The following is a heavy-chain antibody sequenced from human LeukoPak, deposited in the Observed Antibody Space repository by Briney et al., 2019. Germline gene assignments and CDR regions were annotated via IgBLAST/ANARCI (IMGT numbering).Heavy chain of an antibody. D-gene: IGHD5-12*01. Sequence: GGSLRLSCAASGFTFSSYWMHWVRQAPGKGLVWVSRINIDGSTTNYADSVKGRFTVSRDNAKNAVYLQMNSLRVEDTAVYYCARASALATPPFAYWGQGTLVTVSS. CDR2: INIDGSTT. V-gene: IGHV3-74*01. CDR1: GFTFSSYW. CDR3: ARASALATPPFAY. J-gene: IGHJ4*02.